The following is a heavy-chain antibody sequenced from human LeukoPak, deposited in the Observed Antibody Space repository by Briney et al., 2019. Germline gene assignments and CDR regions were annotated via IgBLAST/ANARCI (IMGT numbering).Heavy chain of an antibody. V-gene: IGHV1-69*01. Sequence: GSSVKVSCKASGGTFSSYAISWVRQAPGQGLEWMGGIIPIFGTANYAQKLQGRVTITADESTSTAYMELSSLRSEDTAVYYCARDPYSSGWRDGIDYWGQGTLVTVSP. D-gene: IGHD6-19*01. CDR2: IIPIFGTA. CDR3: ARDPYSSGWRDGIDY. CDR1: GGTFSSYA. J-gene: IGHJ4*02.